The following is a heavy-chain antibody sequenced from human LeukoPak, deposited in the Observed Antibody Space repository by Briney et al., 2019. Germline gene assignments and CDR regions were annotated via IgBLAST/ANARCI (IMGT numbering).Heavy chain of an antibody. D-gene: IGHD3-22*01. J-gene: IGHJ5*02. CDR3: ARAPLDSSGNHWGVWFDP. V-gene: IGHV5-51*01. CDR2: IYPGHSDN. Sequence: GESLKISCKGSGYSFSSYWIGWVRQMPGKGLEWMGIIYPGHSDNKYNPSFQGQVTMSADKSINTAYLQWSSLKASDTAIYYCARAPLDSSGNHWGVWFDPWGQGTLVTVSS. CDR1: GYSFSSYW.